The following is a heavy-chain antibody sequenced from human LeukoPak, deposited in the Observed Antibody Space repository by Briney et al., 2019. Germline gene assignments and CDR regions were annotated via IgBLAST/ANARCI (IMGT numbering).Heavy chain of an antibody. J-gene: IGHJ4*02. V-gene: IGHV1-2*06. D-gene: IGHD5-18*01. Sequence: ASVKVSCKASGYTFTGYYMHWVRQAPGQGLEWMGRINPNSGGTNYAQKSQGRVTMTRDTSISTAYMELSRLRSDDAAVYYCARDPIRVVGSYGGDYWGQGTLVTVSS. CDR2: INPNSGGT. CDR1: GYTFTGYY. CDR3: ARDPIRVVGSYGGDY.